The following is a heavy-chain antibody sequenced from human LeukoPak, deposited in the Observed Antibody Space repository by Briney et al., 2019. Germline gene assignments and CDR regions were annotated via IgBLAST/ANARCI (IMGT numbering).Heavy chain of an antibody. CDR2: IWYDGSNK. CDR1: GFTFSSYG. J-gene: IGHJ5*02. V-gene: IGHV3-33*01. D-gene: IGHD3-10*01. Sequence: GGSLRLSCAASGFTFSSYGMHWVCQAPGKGLEWVAVIWYDGSNKYYADSVKGRFTISRDNSKNTLYLQMNSLRAEDTAVYYCATPEHYYGSGKKWIDPWGQGTLVTVSS. CDR3: ATPEHYYGSGKKWIDP.